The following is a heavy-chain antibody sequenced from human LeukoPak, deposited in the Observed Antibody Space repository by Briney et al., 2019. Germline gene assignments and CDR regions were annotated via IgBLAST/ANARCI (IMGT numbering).Heavy chain of an antibody. J-gene: IGHJ5*02. CDR3: ARWGYCSGGSCVRPRAKNWFDP. CDR1: GGSFSGYY. D-gene: IGHD2-15*01. Sequence: SETLSLTCAVYGGSFSGYYWSWIRQPPGKGLEWIGEINHSGSTNYNPSLKSRVTISVDTSKNQFSLKLSSVTAADTAVYYCARWGYCSGGSCVRPRAKNWFDPWGQGTLVTVSS. V-gene: IGHV4-34*01. CDR2: INHSGST.